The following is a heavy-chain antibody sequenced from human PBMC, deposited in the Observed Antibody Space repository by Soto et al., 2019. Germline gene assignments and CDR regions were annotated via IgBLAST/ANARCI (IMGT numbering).Heavy chain of an antibody. V-gene: IGHV3-23*01. CDR3: AKGSFGFDY. Sequence: VGSLRLSCAASGVTFTSYAMTWVRQVPGEGLQWVSSISKSGDSTYYADSVKGRYTTSRDNSKNTLYLQMNSLRAEDTAIYYCAKGSFGFDYWGQGTLVTVSS. CDR1: GVTFTSYA. J-gene: IGHJ4*02. CDR2: ISKSGDST. D-gene: IGHD3-10*01.